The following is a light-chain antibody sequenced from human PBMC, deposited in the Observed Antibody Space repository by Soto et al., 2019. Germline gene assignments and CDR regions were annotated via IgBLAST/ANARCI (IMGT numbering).Light chain of an antibody. Sequence: DIQMTQSPSTLSASVGDRVTITCRASQSLSSWLAWYQQKPGKAPNLLIYKASSLESGVPSRFSGSGSGTEFTLTISSLQPDDFATYYCQQYNSYLTFGPGTKVDIK. J-gene: IGKJ3*01. CDR1: QSLSSW. CDR3: QQYNSYLT. CDR2: KAS. V-gene: IGKV1-5*03.